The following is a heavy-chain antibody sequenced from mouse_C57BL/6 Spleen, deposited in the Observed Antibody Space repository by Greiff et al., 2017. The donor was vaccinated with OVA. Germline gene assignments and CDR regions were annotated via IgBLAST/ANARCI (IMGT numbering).Heavy chain of an antibody. CDR3: ARNYDYDGSY. CDR2: IYPDNAGT. V-gene: IGHV1-14*01. Sequence: VQLQQSGPELVKPGASVKMSCKASGYTFTSYVMHWVKQKPGQGLEWIGYIYPDNAGTKYNEKFKGKATLTSDKSSRTAYMELSSLTSEDSGVYYCARNYDYDGSYWGQGTLVTVSA. D-gene: IGHD2-4*01. J-gene: IGHJ3*01. CDR1: GYTFTSYV.